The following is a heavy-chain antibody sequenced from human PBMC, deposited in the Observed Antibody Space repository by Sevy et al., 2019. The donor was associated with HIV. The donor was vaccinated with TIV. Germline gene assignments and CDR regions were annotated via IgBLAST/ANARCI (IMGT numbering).Heavy chain of an antibody. V-gene: IGHV3-13*01. CDR3: ARGGNVIAEKHFDY. J-gene: IGHJ4*02. Sequence: GGSLRLSCAASGFTFSSYDMHWVRQATGKGLEWVSAIGTAGDTYYPGSVKGRFTISRENAKNSLYLQMNSLRAGDTAVYYCARGGNVIAEKHFDYWGQGTLVTVSS. D-gene: IGHD6-13*01. CDR2: IGTAGDT. CDR1: GFTFSSYD.